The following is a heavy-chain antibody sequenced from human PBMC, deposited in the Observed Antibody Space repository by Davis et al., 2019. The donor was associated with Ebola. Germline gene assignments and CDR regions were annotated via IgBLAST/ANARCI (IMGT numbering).Heavy chain of an antibody. J-gene: IGHJ6*02. D-gene: IGHD3-10*01. CDR1: GGSISSGGYS. V-gene: IGHV4-30-2*01. CDR3: ARERPMVRGTWYGMDV. Sequence: LRLSCALSGGSISSGGYSWSWIRQPPGKGLEWIGYIYHSGSTYYNPSLKSRVTISVDRSKNQFSLKLSSVTAADTAVYYCARERPMVRGTWYGMDVWGQGTTVTVSS. CDR2: IYHSGST.